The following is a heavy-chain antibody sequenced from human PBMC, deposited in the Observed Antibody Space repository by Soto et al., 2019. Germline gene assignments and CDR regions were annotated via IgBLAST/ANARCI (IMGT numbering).Heavy chain of an antibody. J-gene: IGHJ6*02. V-gene: IGHV1-24*01. CDR3: ATGSYGYGGFHYGMDV. D-gene: IGHD5-18*01. CDR1: GYTLTELS. CDR2: FDPEDGET. Sequence: ASVKVSCKVSGYTLTELSMHWVRQAPGKGLEWMGGFDPEDGETIYAQKFQGRVTMTEDTSTDTAYMELSSLRSEDTAVYYCATGSYGYGGFHYGMDVWGQGTTVTVSS.